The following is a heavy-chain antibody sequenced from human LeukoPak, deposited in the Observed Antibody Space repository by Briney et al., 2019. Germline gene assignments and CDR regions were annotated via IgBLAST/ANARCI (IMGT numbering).Heavy chain of an antibody. V-gene: IGHV4-59*01. D-gene: IGHD3-22*01. CDR2: IYYSGST. CDR1: GGSTSSYY. J-gene: IGHJ6*02. CDR3: ARSFDSRGYYYYGMDV. Sequence: SETLSLTCTVSGGSTSSYYWSWMRQPPGKRLEWIGYIYYSGSTHYNPSLKGRATISIDTSQNQFSLKLRSVTAADTAVYYCARSFDSRGYYYYGMDVWGQGTMVTVSS.